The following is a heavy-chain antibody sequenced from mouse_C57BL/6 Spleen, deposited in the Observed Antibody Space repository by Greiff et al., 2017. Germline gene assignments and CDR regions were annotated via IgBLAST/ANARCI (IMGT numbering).Heavy chain of an antibody. CDR3: ARDRYDDFYFDY. J-gene: IGHJ2*01. Sequence: EVQLQESGGGLVKPGGSLKLSCAASGFTFSSYAMSWVRQTPEKRLEWVATISDGGSYTYYPDNVKGRFTISRDNAKNNLYLQMSHLKSEDTAMYYRARDRYDDFYFDYWGQGTTLTVSS. CDR1: GFTFSSYA. D-gene: IGHD2-3*01. V-gene: IGHV5-4*01. CDR2: ISDGGSYT.